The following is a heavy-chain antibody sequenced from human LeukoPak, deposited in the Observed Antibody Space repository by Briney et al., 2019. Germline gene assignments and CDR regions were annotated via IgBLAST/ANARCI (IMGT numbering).Heavy chain of an antibody. V-gene: IGHV4-34*01. J-gene: IGHJ4*02. D-gene: IGHD6-6*01. CDR3: ARAPRAARAYFDY. CDR1: GGSFSGYY. Sequence: PSETLSLTCAAYGGSFSGYYWSWIRQPPGKGLEWIGEINHSGSTNYNPSLKSRVTISVDTSKNQFSLKLSSVTAADTAVYYCARAPRAARAYFDYWGQGTLVTVSS. CDR2: INHSGST.